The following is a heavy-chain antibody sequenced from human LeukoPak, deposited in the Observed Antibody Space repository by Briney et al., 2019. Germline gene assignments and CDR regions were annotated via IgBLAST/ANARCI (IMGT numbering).Heavy chain of an antibody. D-gene: IGHD3-22*01. CDR2: IYYSGST. CDR1: GGSVSFYY. J-gene: IGHJ1*01. Sequence: SETLSLTCTVSGGSVSFYYWSWIRQPPGKGLEWIGYIYYSGSTNYNPSLKSRVTISVDTSKNQFSLKVSSVTAADTAVYYCARRGSGYPKYFQHWGQGTLVTVSS. CDR3: ARRGSGYPKYFQH. V-gene: IGHV4-59*02.